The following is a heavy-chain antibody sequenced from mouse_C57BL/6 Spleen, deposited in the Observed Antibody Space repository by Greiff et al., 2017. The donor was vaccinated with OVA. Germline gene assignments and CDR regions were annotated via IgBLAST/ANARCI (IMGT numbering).Heavy chain of an antibody. V-gene: IGHV1-74*01. J-gene: IGHJ2*01. CDR2: IHPSDSDT. CDR3: ALTVVAKDYFDY. CDR1: GYTFTSYW. Sequence: QVQLQQPGAELVKPGASVKVSCKASGYTFTSYWMHWVKQRPGQGLEWIGRIHPSDSDTTYNQKFTGKATLTVDKSSSTAYMQLSSLTSEDSAVDYCALTVVAKDYFDYWGQGTTLTVSS. D-gene: IGHD1-1*01.